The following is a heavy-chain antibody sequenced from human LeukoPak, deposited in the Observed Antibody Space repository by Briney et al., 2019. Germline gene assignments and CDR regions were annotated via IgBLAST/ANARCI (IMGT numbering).Heavy chain of an antibody. CDR1: GFTFSSYA. CDR3: AKGYCSSTSCLYFDY. D-gene: IGHD2-2*01. CDR2: ISGSGGST. V-gene: IGHV3-23*01. Sequence: GGSLRLSCAASGFTFSSYAMSWVRQAPGKGLEWVSAISGSGGSTYYADSVKGRFPISRDNSKNTLYLQMNSLRAEDTAVYYCAKGYCSSTSCLYFDYWGQGTLVTVSS. J-gene: IGHJ4*02.